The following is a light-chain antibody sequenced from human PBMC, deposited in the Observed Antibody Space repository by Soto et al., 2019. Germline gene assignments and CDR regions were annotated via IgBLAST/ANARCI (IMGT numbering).Light chain of an antibody. V-gene: IGKV3-15*01. J-gene: IGKJ1*01. CDR2: GAS. CDR3: QQYNHWPQT. CDR1: QSVSSN. Sequence: EIVMTQSPATLSVSPGERATLSCRASQSVSSNLAWYQQKPGQAPRLLIYGASTRATGIPARFSGSGYGTAGTLTISSLQSEDCAVYYCQQYNHWPQTFGQGTKVDI.